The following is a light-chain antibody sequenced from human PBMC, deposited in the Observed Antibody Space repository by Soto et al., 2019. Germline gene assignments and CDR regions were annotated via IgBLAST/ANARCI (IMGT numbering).Light chain of an antibody. V-gene: IGKV3-20*01. Sequence: EIVLTQSPGTLSLSPGERATLSCRASQSVSNNYLAWYQQKPGQAPRLLIYGASNRATGIPDRFSGSGSGTEFTLTITSLQPDDSATYYCQQYTTYYSFGQGTKLEL. CDR1: QSVSNNY. CDR3: QQYTTYYS. CDR2: GAS. J-gene: IGKJ2*03.